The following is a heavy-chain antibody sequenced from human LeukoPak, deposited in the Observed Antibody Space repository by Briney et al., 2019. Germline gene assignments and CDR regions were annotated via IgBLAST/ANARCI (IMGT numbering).Heavy chain of an antibody. J-gene: IGHJ4*02. V-gene: IGHV3-30*18. D-gene: IGHD6-19*01. CDR3: AKGHSRGWYYFDY. CDR1: GFSFSSYG. CDR2: ISSDGSNK. Sequence: GGSLRLSRAASGFSFSSYGIHWVRQAPGKGLEWVAAISSDGSNKHFADSVKGRFTISRDNSKNTLYLQMSSLRAEDTAMYYCAKGHSRGWYYFDYWGQGTLVTVSS.